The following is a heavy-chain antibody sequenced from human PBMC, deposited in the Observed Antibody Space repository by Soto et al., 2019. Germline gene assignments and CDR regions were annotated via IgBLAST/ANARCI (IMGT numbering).Heavy chain of an antibody. CDR2: ISAYNGNT. Sequence: ASVKVSCKASGYTFASYGISWVRQAPGQGLEWMGWISAYNGNTNYAQKLQGRVTMTTDTSTSTAYMELRSLRSDDTAVYYCARGYSSGPYYYYYMEVWGKGNTVTLSS. CDR1: GYTFASYG. V-gene: IGHV1-18*01. J-gene: IGHJ6*03. D-gene: IGHD6-19*01. CDR3: ARGYSSGPYYYYYMEV.